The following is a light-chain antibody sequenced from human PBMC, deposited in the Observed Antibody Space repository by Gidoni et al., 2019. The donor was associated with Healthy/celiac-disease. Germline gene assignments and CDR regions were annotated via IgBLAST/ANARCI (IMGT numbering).Light chain of an antibody. J-gene: IGLJ3*02. CDR2: DNN. V-gene: IGLV1-51*01. Sequence: QSVLPQPPSVSAAPGQKVTISCSGSSSNIGNNYVSWYQQLPGTATKLLIYDNNKRPSGIPDRFSGSKSGTSATLGITGLQTGDEADYYCGTWDSSLSADWVFGGGTKLTVL. CDR1: SSNIGNNY. CDR3: GTWDSSLSADWV.